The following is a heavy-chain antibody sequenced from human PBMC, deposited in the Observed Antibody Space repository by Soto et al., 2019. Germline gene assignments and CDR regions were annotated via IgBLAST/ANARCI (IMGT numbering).Heavy chain of an antibody. CDR1: GGIFSTYA. CDR2: IIPIFGTP. V-gene: IGHV1-69*01. J-gene: IGHJ4*02. Sequence: QVQLVQSGAEVKKPGSSVKVSCKASGGIFSTYAISWLRQAPGQGLEWLGGIIPIFGTPNYAQRFQGRDTITADESTSTADMELSRLRSEDTAVYYCARDRDDYGSGNYYNRIDFWGQGTLVTVSS. D-gene: IGHD3-10*01. CDR3: ARDRDDYGSGNYYNRIDF.